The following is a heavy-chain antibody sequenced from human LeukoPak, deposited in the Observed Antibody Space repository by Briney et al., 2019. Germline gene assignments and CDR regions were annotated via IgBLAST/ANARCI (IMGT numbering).Heavy chain of an antibody. V-gene: IGHV3-7*01. CDR2: IKQDGSEK. CDR3: ASGMEATISYFDN. J-gene: IGHJ4*02. Sequence: PGGSLRLSCAASGFTFSSYWMSWVRQAPGKGLEWVANIKQDGSEKYYVDSVKGRYTISRDNAANSLYLHMTSLRAEDTALYYCASGMEATISYFDNWGQGTLVTVSS. CDR1: GFTFSSYW. D-gene: IGHD5-12*01.